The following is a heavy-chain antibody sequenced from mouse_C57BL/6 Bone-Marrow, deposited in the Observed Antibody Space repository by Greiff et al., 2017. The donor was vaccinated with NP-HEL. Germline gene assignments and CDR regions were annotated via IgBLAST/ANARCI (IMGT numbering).Heavy chain of an antibody. CDR1: GYTFTDYY. D-gene: IGHD2-3*01. CDR3: ARFRWLLRPYAMDY. J-gene: IGHJ4*01. CDR2: IYPGSGNT. V-gene: IGHV1-76*01. Sequence: QVQLKESGAELVRPGASVKLSCKASGYTFTDYYINWVKQRPGQGLEWIARIYPGSGNTYYNEKFKGKATLTAEKSSSTAYMQLSSLTSEDSAVYCCARFRWLLRPYAMDYWGQGTSVTVSS.